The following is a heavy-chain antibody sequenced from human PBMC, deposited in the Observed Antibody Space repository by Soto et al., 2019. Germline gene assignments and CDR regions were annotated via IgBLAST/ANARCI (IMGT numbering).Heavy chain of an antibody. CDR1: GFTVSSNY. V-gene: IGHV3-66*01. CDR3: ARPLSGYIDY. CDR2: IYSGGST. Sequence: TGGSLRLSCAASGFTVSSNYMSWVRQAPGKGLEWVSVIYSGGSTYYADSVKGRFTTSRDNSKNTLYLQMNSLRAEDTAVYYCARPLSGYIDYWGQGTLVTVSS. D-gene: IGHD1-26*01. J-gene: IGHJ4*02.